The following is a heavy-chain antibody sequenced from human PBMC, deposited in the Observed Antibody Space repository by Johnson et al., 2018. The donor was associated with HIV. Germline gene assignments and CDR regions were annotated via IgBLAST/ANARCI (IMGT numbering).Heavy chain of an antibody. D-gene: IGHD3-10*01. CDR2: ISSRGNTR. J-gene: IGHJ3*02. CDR3: ARGSIIMVRGVIGLDI. Sequence: QVQLVESGGGLVRPGGSLRLSCAASGFIFSDHYMSWIRQAPGKGLEWVSYISSRGNTRYYADSVKGRLTISRDNAKNSLYLQMNSLRAEDTAVYYCARGSIIMVRGVIGLDIWGQGTMVTVSS. CDR1: GFIFSDHY. V-gene: IGHV3-11*01.